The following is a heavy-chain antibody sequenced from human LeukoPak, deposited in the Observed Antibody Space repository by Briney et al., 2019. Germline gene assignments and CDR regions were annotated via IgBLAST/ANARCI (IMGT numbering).Heavy chain of an antibody. CDR3: ARLAGIVVVPATFDF. CDR2: IYPGDSDT. D-gene: IGHD2-2*01. J-gene: IGHJ4*02. CDR1: GYSFTNYW. V-gene: IGHV5-51*01. Sequence: GESLKISCKGSGYSFTNYWIGWVRQMPGKGLEWMGIIYPGDSDTRYSPSFPGQVTISADKSISTAYLQWSSLKASDTAMYYCARLAGIVVVPATFDFWGQGTLVTVSS.